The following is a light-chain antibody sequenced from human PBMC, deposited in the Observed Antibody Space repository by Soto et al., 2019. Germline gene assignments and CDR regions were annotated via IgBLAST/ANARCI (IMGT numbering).Light chain of an antibody. V-gene: IGLV1-40*01. CDR2: GNS. Sequence: QSVRTQPPSVSGAPGQRVTISCTGSSSNIGAGYDVHWYQQLPGTAPKLLIYGNSNRPSGVPDRFSGSKSGTSASLAITGLQAEDEADYYCQSYDSSLSVNYVFGTGTKVTVL. CDR3: QSYDSSLSVNYV. CDR1: SSNIGAGYD. J-gene: IGLJ1*01.